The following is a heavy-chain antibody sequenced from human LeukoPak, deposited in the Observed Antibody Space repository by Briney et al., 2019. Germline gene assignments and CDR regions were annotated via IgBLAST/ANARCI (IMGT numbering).Heavy chain of an antibody. V-gene: IGHV4-39*01. D-gene: IGHD3-3*01. CDR3: ARRLEVSGYD. J-gene: IGHJ4*02. CDR2: IYYSGST. Sequence: SETLSLTCTVSGGSISSSSYYWGWIRQPPGKGLEWIGSIYYSGSTYYNPSLKSRVTISVDTSKNQFSLKLSSVTAADTAVYYCARRLEVSGYDWGQGTLVTVSS. CDR1: GGSISSSSYY.